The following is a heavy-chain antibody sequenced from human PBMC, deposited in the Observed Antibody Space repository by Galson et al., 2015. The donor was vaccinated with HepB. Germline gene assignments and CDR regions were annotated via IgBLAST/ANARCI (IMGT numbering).Heavy chain of an antibody. Sequence: SLRLSCAASGFTFSGSAMHWVRQASGKGLEWVGRIRSKANSYATAYAASVKGRFTISRDDSKNTAYLQMNSLKTEDTAVYYCFATVAGNPPLCYWGQGTLVTVSS. D-gene: IGHD6-19*01. CDR1: GFTFSGSA. J-gene: IGHJ4*02. CDR2: IRSKANSYAT. V-gene: IGHV3-73*01. CDR3: FATVAGNPPLCY.